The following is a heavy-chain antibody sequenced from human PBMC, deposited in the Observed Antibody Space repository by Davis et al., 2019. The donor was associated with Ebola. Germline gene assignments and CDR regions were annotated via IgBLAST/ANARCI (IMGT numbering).Heavy chain of an antibody. D-gene: IGHD1-1*01. V-gene: IGHV3-66*01. CDR3: ARESRIVEGATGNGGWFDD. Sequence: GESLKISCAASGFTFTTRYMNWVRQAPGKGLEWVSLIYSGDMKYYADAVKGRFTISRDKSKKTLYLQMNSLRAEESAVYYCARESRIVEGATGNGGWFDDWGQGTLVTVSS. CDR1: GFTFTTRY. J-gene: IGHJ5*02. CDR2: IYSGDMK.